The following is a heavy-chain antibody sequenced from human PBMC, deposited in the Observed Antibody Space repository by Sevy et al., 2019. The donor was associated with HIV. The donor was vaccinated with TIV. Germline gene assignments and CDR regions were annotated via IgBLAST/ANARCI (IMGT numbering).Heavy chain of an antibody. CDR2: IRSKDYGGAT. CDR1: GFTFGDYA. V-gene: IGHV3-49*03. J-gene: IGHJ4*02. Sequence: GGSLRLSCTGSGFTFGDYAMSWFRQAPGMGLEWVGFIRSKDYGGATEYAASVKGRFTISRDDSKSIADLQMNSLKTEDTAVYYCTRGYYYDSSGHSVYWGQGTLVTVSS. D-gene: IGHD3-22*01. CDR3: TRGYYYDSSGHSVY.